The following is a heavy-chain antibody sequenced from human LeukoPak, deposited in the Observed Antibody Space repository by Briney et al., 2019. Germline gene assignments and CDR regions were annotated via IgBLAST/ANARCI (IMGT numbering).Heavy chain of an antibody. V-gene: IGHV3-23*01. CDR2: ISGSDEST. Sequence: GESLRLSCAASGFTFSSYDMSWIRQAPGKGLEWVSEISGSDESTKYVDSVKGRFTISRDNSKNTLYLLLNSLRVDDTAVYYCANRRLGRGAFDIWGQGTMVTVSS. J-gene: IGHJ3*02. D-gene: IGHD7-27*01. CDR1: GFTFSSYD. CDR3: ANRRLGRGAFDI.